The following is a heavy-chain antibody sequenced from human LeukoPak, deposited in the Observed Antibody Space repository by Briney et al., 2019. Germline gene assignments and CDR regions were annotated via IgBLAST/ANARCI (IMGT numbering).Heavy chain of an antibody. CDR1: GFTFSSYA. Sequence: PGGSLRLSCAASGFTFSSYAMSWVRQAPGKGLEWVSAISGSGGSTYYAGSVKGRFTISRDNSKNTLYLQMNSLRAEDTAVYYCAKGCRYCSGGSCQVYWYFDLWGRGTLVTVSS. CDR2: ISGSGGST. D-gene: IGHD2-15*01. CDR3: AKGCRYCSGGSCQVYWYFDL. V-gene: IGHV3-23*01. J-gene: IGHJ2*01.